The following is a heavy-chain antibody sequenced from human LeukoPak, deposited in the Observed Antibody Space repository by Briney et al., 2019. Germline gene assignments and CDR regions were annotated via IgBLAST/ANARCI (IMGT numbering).Heavy chain of an antibody. J-gene: IGHJ3*02. CDR3: ARDQVVGYSYGTGAFDI. CDR2: ISSSSSTI. V-gene: IGHV3-48*02. Sequence: GGSLRLSCAASGFTFSSYSMNWVRQAPGKGLWWVSYISSSSSTIYYADSVKGRFTISRDNAKNSLYLQMNSLRDEDTAVYYCARDQVVGYSYGTGAFDIWGQGTMVTVSS. CDR1: GFTFSSYS. D-gene: IGHD5-18*01.